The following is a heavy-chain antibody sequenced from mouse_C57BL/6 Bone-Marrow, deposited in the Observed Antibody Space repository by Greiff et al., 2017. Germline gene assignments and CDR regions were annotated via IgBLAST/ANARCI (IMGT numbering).Heavy chain of an antibody. CDR3: ARHRGTVVEGWFAY. V-gene: IGHV5-15*01. J-gene: IGHJ3*01. D-gene: IGHD1-1*01. CDR1: GFTFSDYG. Sequence: EVQLVESGGGLVQPGGSLKLSCAASGFTFSDYGMAWVRQAPRKGPEWVAFISNLAYSVYYAATVTGRVTSSREAAKNTLYLEMSRLRSEDTAMYYCARHRGTVVEGWFAYWGQGTLVTVSA. CDR2: ISNLAYSV.